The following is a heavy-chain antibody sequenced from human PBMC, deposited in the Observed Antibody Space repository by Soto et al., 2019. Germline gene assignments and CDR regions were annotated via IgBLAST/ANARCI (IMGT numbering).Heavy chain of an antibody. J-gene: IGHJ5*02. D-gene: IGHD2-15*01. CDR3: ARANIVVVVAAYPPLVSWFDP. V-gene: IGHV3-23*01. Sequence: PGGSLRLSCAASGFTFSSYAMSWVRQAPGKGLEWVSAISGSGGSTYYADSVKGRFTISRDNSKNTLYLQMSSLRSEDTAVYYCARANIVVVVAAYPPLVSWFDPWGQGTLVTVSS. CDR1: GFTFSSYA. CDR2: ISGSGGST.